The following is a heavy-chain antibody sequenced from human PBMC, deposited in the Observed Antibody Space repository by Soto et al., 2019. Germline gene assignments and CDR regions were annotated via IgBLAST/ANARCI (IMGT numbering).Heavy chain of an antibody. CDR2: MNPNSGNT. J-gene: IGHJ4*02. CDR3: ASVSFVESDLYYFDY. Sequence: ASVKVSCKASGYTFTSYDINWVRQATGQGLEWMGWMNPNSGNTGYAQKFQGRVTMTRNTSISTAYMELSSLRSEDTAVYYCASVSFVESDLYYFDYCGQGSLVTVSA. CDR1: GYTFTSYD. V-gene: IGHV1-8*01. D-gene: IGHD2-21*01.